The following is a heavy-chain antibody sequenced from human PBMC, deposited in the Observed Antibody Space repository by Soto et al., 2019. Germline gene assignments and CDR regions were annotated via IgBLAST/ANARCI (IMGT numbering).Heavy chain of an antibody. CDR1: GFTFSSYA. D-gene: IGHD5-12*01. CDR2: ITGSAGST. Sequence: EVQLLESGGGLVQPGGSLRLSCAASGFTFSSYAMSWVRQAPGKGLEWVSPITGSAGSTYYADSVKGRFTISRDNSKNTLYLQMNSLRAEDTAVYYCAKDRNRWLRFDLGYWGQGTLVTVSS. V-gene: IGHV3-23*01. CDR3: AKDRNRWLRFDLGY. J-gene: IGHJ4*02.